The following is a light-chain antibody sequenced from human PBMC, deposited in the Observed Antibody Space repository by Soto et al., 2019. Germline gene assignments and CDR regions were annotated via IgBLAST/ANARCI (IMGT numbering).Light chain of an antibody. CDR2: DTS. CDR3: KQRQSWPWT. Sequence: EIVLTQSPATLSLSPGERATLSCRASQSVSPYLAWYQQRPGQAPRLLIYDTSNRATGIPARFSGSGSGTDFTLTISGIEPEDFAVYYCKQRQSWPWTFGQGTKVEIK. V-gene: IGKV3-11*01. J-gene: IGKJ1*01. CDR1: QSVSPY.